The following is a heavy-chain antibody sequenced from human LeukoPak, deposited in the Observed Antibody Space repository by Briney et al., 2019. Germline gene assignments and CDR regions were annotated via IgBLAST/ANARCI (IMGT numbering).Heavy chain of an antibody. D-gene: IGHD3-22*01. Sequence: GASVKVSCKASGYTFTGYYIHWVRQAPGHGLEWMGWINPYSAVTNYAQKLQGRVTMTTDTSTSTAYMELRSLRSDDTAVYYCARGWYYYDSSGQNEGQFDYWGQGTLVTVSS. CDR1: GYTFTGYY. V-gene: IGHV1-18*04. CDR2: INPYSAVT. CDR3: ARGWYYYDSSGQNEGQFDY. J-gene: IGHJ4*02.